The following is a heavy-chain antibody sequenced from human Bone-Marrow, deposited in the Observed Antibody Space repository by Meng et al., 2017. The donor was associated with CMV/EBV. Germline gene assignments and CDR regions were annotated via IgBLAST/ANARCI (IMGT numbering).Heavy chain of an antibody. D-gene: IGHD2-8*01. CDR2: IYHSGST. CDR3: ARVSEMSTNGFDY. J-gene: IGHJ4*02. Sequence: SETLSLTCTVSGGSISSGDYYWSWIRQPPGKGLEWIGSIYHSGSTYYNPSLKSRVTISVDTSKNQFSLKPSSVTAADTAVCYCARVSEMSTNGFDYWGQGTLVTVSS. V-gene: IGHV4-39*07. CDR1: GGSISSGDYY.